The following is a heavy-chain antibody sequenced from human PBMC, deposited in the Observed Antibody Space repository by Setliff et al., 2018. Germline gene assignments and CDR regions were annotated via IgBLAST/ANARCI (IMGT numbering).Heavy chain of an antibody. CDR1: GASISSYY. V-gene: IGHV4-4*08. CDR3: ARSPSSGAYWNPRPFYSDY. J-gene: IGHJ4*02. D-gene: IGHD1-26*01. CDR2: IYTSGTT. Sequence: SETLSLTCSVSGASISSYYWSWIRQPPGKGLEWIGYIYTSGTTKYNPSLKSRVTISIDTSKSQFSLKLDSVTAADPALYYCARSPSSGAYWNPRPFYSDYWARGTLVTVSS.